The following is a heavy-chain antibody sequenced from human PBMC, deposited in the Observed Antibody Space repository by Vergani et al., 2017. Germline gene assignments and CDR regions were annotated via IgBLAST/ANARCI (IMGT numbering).Heavy chain of an antibody. CDR3: VGDVRVSRT. J-gene: IGHJ3*01. CDR1: GFTFSHYS. Sequence: EVDLVESGGGLAQPGGSLRLSCVASGFTFSHYSMNWVRQAPGKGLEWVSSISGNNDDVYYADSVKGRFTISRANAKNSLYLYMSSLRAEDTSVYYCVGDVRVSRTWGQGTLVAVSS. V-gene: IGHV3-21*01. CDR2: ISGNNDDV.